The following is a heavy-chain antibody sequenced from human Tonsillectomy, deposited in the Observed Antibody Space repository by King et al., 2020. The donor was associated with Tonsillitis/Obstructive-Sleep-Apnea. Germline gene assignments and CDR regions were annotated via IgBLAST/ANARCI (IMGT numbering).Heavy chain of an antibody. CDR1: GFMFSNYG. V-gene: IGHV3-30*18. CDR2: ISSDGNNK. CDR3: AKDSGADWEAYYFDS. J-gene: IGHJ4*02. D-gene: IGHD1-26*01. Sequence: HVQLVESGGGVVQPGRSLRLSCAASGFMFSNYGMHWVRQAPGKGLEWVAVISSDGNNKYYGDSVKGRFTISRDKSKNTLYLRMNSLRVEDTAVYYCAKDSGADWEAYYFDSWGQGTLVTVSS.